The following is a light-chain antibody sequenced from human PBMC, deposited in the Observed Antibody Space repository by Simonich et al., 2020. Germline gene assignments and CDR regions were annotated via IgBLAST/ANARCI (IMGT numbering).Light chain of an antibody. CDR1: QDISSS. CDR2: DAS. CDR3: QQFNSYRIT. Sequence: AIQLTPSPSSLSASVGDRVTITCRASQDISSSLAWYQQKPGKAPKLLIYDASSLESGVPSRFSGSGSGTDFTRTISSLQPEDFATYYCQQFNSYRITFGQGTRLEIK. V-gene: IGKV1-13*02. J-gene: IGKJ5*01.